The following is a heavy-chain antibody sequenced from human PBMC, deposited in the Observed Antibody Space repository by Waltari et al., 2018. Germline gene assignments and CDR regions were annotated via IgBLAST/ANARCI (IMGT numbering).Heavy chain of an antibody. D-gene: IGHD1-26*01. Sequence: QVQLVQSGAEVKKPGASVKVSCKASGSTFTSYDINWVRQATGQGLEWMGWMNPNSGNTGYAQKFQGRVTMTRNTSISTAYMELSSLRSEDTAVYYCARASIVGANQGWGAFDIWGQGTMVTVSS. CDR2: MNPNSGNT. CDR1: GSTFTSYD. V-gene: IGHV1-8*01. J-gene: IGHJ3*02. CDR3: ARASIVGANQGWGAFDI.